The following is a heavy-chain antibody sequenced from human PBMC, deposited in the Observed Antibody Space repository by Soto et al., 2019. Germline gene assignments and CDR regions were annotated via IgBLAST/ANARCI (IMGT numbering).Heavy chain of an antibody. CDR1: GFLFSIYS. CDR3: AKDPTAYDSSAQFDS. V-gene: IGHV3-23*01. D-gene: IGHD3-22*01. Sequence: PGGSLRLSRAASGFLFSIYSMNLVRQAPGKGMEMVAGISGGVVSTYYADSVKCRFTISRDDSKNTLYLQMISVRAEVTAVYYCAKDPTAYDSSAQFDSWGQGTLVTVSS. CDR2: ISGGVVST. J-gene: IGHJ4*02.